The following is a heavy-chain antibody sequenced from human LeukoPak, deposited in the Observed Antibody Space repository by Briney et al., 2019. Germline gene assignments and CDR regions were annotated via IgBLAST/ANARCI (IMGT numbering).Heavy chain of an antibody. J-gene: IGHJ4*02. CDR2: IYSSVST. CDR1: GCSISGNAYS. D-gene: IGHD1-26*01. CDR3: AYSGSYGHLGY. V-gene: IGHV4-39*01. Sequence: PSETLSITCTVSGCSISGNAYSWAWIRQPPGKWLEWIGSIYSSVSTYYNPSLKSRVTISVDTSKNQFSLRLSSVTAADTALYYCAYSGSYGHLGYWGQGIPVTVSS.